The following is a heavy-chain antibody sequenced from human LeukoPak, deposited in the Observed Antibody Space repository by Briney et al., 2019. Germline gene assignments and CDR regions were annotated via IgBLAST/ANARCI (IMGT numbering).Heavy chain of an antibody. CDR2: IYYSGST. CDR3: ASCGGDCSIYGIDY. J-gene: IGHJ4*02. D-gene: IGHD2-21*02. Sequence: TSQTLSLTCTVCGGSISSGGYYWSWIRQHPGKGLEWIGYIYYSGSTYYNPSLKSRVTISVDTSKNQFSLKLSSVTAADTAVYYCASCGGDCSIYGIDYWGQGTLVTVSS. V-gene: IGHV4-31*03. CDR1: GGSISSGGYY.